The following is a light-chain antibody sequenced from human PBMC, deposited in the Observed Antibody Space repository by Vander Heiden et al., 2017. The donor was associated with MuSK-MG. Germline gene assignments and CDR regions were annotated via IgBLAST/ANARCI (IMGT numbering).Light chain of an antibody. J-gene: IGKJ2*01. CDR1: QTVITY. Sequence: EIQMTQYPASLSASVGDRVSITCRASQTVITYLNWYQQKPVKAPQLLIYAATTLQCGVPSRFSGSGSGTDFSLTISRLQPEDFATYYCQHRDSIPFTFGQGTKVDIK. V-gene: IGKV1-39*01. CDR3: QHRDSIPFT. CDR2: AAT.